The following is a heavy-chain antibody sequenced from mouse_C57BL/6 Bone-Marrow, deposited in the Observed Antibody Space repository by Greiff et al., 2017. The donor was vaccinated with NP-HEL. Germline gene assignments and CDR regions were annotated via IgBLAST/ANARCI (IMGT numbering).Heavy chain of an antibody. Sequence: EVQVVESGGGLVQPKGSLKLSCAASGFTFTTYAMHWVRQAPGKGLEWVARIRSKSSNYATYYADSVKDRFTISRDDSQSMLYLQRNNLKTEDTAMYDGVGDRHLWDSYWYFDVWGTGTTVTVSS. CDR3: VGDRHLWDSYWYFDV. CDR2: IRSKSSNYAT. J-gene: IGHJ1*03. V-gene: IGHV10-3*01. CDR1: GFTFTTYA. D-gene: IGHD4-1*01.